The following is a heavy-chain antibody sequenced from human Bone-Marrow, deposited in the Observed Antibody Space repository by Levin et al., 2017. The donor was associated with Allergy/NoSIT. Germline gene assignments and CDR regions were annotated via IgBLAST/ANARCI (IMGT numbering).Heavy chain of an antibody. V-gene: IGHV1-18*01. J-gene: IGHJ6*02. Sequence: ASVKVSCKASGYTFTSYGISWVRQAPGQGLEWMGWISAYNGNTNYAQKLQGRVTMTTDTSTSTAYMELRSLRSDDTAVYYCARVVAAAGTKDYYYGMDVWGQGTTVTVSS. D-gene: IGHD6-13*01. CDR2: ISAYNGNT. CDR3: ARVVAAAGTKDYYYGMDV. CDR1: GYTFTSYG.